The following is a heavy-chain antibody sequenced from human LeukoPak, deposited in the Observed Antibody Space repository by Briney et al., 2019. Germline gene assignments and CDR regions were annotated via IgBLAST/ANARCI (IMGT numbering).Heavy chain of an antibody. D-gene: IGHD3-22*01. CDR2: ISWNSGSI. CDR1: GFTFDDYA. CDR3: AKDHRGNYDNSSGMDV. V-gene: IGHV3-9*01. Sequence: PGGSLRLSCAASGFTFDDYAMDWVRQAPGKGLEWVSGISWNSGSIGYADSVKGRFTISRDNAKNSLYLQMNSLRAEDTALYYCAKDHRGNYDNSSGMDVRGQGTTVTVSS. J-gene: IGHJ6*02.